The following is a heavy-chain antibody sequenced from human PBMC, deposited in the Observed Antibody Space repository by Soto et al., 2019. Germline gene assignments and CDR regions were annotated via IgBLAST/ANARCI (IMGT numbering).Heavy chain of an antibody. Sequence: SETLSLTCTVSGGSISSSSYYWGWIRQPPGKGLEWIGSIYYSGSTYYNPSLKSRVTISVDTSKNQFSLKLSSVTAADTAVYYCASTMCSTSCYSSIWTSHYFDYWGQGTLVTVSS. J-gene: IGHJ4*02. V-gene: IGHV4-39*01. CDR2: IYYSGST. CDR1: GGSISSSSYY. D-gene: IGHD2-2*01. CDR3: ASTMCSTSCYSSIWTSHYFDY.